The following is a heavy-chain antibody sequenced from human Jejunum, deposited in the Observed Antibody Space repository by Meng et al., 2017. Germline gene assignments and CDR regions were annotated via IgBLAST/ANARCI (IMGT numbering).Heavy chain of an antibody. CDR2: IYYSGSN. CDR3: ARENYDSRRYYLDY. J-gene: IGHJ4*02. Sequence: SETLSLTCTVSGGSMSNYYWSWIRQPPGKGLEYIGYIYYSGSNNYNPSLKSRVTISVDTSKNQFSLKLSSVTAADTAGDDCARENYDSRRYYLDYWGQGTLVTVSS. V-gene: IGHV4-59*01. CDR1: GGSMSNYY. D-gene: IGHD3-22*01.